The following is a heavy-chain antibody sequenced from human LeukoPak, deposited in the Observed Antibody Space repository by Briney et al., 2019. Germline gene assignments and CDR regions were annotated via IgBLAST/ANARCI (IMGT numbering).Heavy chain of an antibody. Sequence: GGSLRLSCAASGFTFSRYWMSWVRQAPGKGLEWVANIKEDGSVKYYAESVKGRFTISRDNAKNSLYLQMNSLSAEDTAVYYCSASTTMFYSWGQGTLVTVSS. CDR2: IKEDGSVK. CDR3: SASTTMFYS. V-gene: IGHV3-7*01. CDR1: GFTFSRYW. J-gene: IGHJ4*02. D-gene: IGHD3-10*01.